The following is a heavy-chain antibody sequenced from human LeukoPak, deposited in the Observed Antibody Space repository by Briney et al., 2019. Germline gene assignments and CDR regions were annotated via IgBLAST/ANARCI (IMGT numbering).Heavy chain of an antibody. J-gene: IGHJ6*02. V-gene: IGHV1-2*04. Sequence: ASVKVSCKASGYTFTGYYMHWVRQAPGQGLEWMGWINPNSGGTNYAQKFQGWVTMTRDTSISTAYMELSSLRSEDTAVYYCARDYLSHYYGMDVWGQGTTVTVSS. CDR2: INPNSGGT. CDR1: GYTFTGYY. CDR3: ARDYLSHYYGMDV.